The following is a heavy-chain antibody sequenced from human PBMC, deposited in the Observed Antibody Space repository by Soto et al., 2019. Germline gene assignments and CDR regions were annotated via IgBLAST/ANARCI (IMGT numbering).Heavy chain of an antibody. Sequence: VASVKVSCKASGYTFTTYGMSWVRQAPGQGLEWMGWISAYNGNTNFAQKFQGRVTMTTDTSTSTAYMELRRLRSDDTAVYYCARDYDILTGQYTPYYFDYWGQGTLVTVSS. D-gene: IGHD3-9*01. V-gene: IGHV1-18*01. CDR2: ISAYNGNT. J-gene: IGHJ4*02. CDR3: ARDYDILTGQYTPYYFDY. CDR1: GYTFTTYG.